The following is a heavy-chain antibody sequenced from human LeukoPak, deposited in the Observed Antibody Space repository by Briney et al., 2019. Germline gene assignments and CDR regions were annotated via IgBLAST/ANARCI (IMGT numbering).Heavy chain of an antibody. CDR3: ARGHYDILTGYYSEDY. D-gene: IGHD3-9*01. CDR2: IYYSGST. Sequence: SSETLSLTCTVSGGSISSSSYYWGWIRQPPGKGLEWIGSIYYSGSTYYNPSLKSRVTISVDTSKNQFSLKLSSVTAADTAVYYCARGHYDILTGYYSEDYWGQGTLVTVSS. J-gene: IGHJ4*02. CDR1: GGSISSSSYY. V-gene: IGHV4-39*07.